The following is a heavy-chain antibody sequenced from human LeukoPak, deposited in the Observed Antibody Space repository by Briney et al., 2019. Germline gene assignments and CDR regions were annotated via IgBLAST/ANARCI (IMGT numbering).Heavy chain of an antibody. D-gene: IGHD5-12*01. Sequence: NPLETLSFNSAVPGVSRCGSSCYWAWIRQPPGKGLEWIATIHYSGTTYYTPSLKNRVTISVATSKNQFSLRLSSVTAVDTAVYYCARGGGGYSWYFDLWGRGTLVTVSS. CDR2: IHYSGTT. CDR1: GVSRCGSSCY. J-gene: IGHJ2*01. CDR3: ARGGGGYSWYFDL. V-gene: IGHV4-39*07.